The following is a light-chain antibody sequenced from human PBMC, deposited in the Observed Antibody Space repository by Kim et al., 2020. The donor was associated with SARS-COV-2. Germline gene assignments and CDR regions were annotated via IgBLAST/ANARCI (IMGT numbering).Light chain of an antibody. CDR1: HSISTW. CDR2: QAS. CDR3: QEYNTYPWT. Sequence: ASVGDRVTITCRASHSISTWLAWYQQKSGKAPKLLMYQASTAETGVPSRFSGSGSGTQFTLTISSLQPDDVATYYCQEYNTYPWTFGQGTKVDIK. V-gene: IGKV1-5*03. J-gene: IGKJ1*01.